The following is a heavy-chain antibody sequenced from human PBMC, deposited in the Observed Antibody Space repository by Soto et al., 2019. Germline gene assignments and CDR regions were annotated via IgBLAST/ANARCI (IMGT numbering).Heavy chain of an antibody. J-gene: IGHJ4*02. CDR1: GGSGSSGSYY. D-gene: IGHD2-15*01. Sequence: PSDTLSLTCTVSGGSGSSGSYYWSWIRQPPGKGLEWIGYIDYSGSTNYNPSLKSRVTISVDTSKNQFSLKLSSVTAADTAVSYCARDPLHDGYCSCGSCSGVDYWGQGTLVTVS. CDR2: IDYSGST. V-gene: IGHV4-61*01. CDR3: ARDPLHDGYCSCGSCSGVDY.